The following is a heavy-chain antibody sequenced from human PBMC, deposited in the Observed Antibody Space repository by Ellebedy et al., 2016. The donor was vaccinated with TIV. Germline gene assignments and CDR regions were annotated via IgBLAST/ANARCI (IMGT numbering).Heavy chain of an antibody. CDR3: ARGGTSVTTMEDY. CDR1: GFTFSSHW. D-gene: IGHD4-17*01. Sequence: GESLKISCAASGFTFSSHWMHWVRQAPGEGLMWVSRISSAGTTTDYADSVKGRFTISSDNAKNTLFLQMNRLRAEDTGCYYCARGGTSVTTMEDYWGQGNLVTVSS. J-gene: IGHJ4*02. CDR2: ISSAGTTT. V-gene: IGHV3-74*01.